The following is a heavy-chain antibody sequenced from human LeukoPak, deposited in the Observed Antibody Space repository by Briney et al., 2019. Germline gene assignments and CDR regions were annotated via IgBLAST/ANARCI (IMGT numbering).Heavy chain of an antibody. J-gene: IGHJ4*02. CDR1: GFTFSSYW. CDR3: VRESRSGSYSGY. V-gene: IGHV3-7*01. D-gene: IGHD1-26*01. CDR2: INQGGSDK. Sequence: GGSLRLSCAASGFTFSSYWMGWVRQAPGKGLEWVANINQGGSDKHYVDSRFTISRDNANNSLYLQMNSPRAEDTAVYYCVRESRSGSYSGYWGQGTLVTVSS.